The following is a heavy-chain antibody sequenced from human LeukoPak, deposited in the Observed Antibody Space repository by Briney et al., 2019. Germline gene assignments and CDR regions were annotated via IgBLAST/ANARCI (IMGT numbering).Heavy chain of an antibody. V-gene: IGHV1-24*01. CDR1: GYTLTELS. J-gene: IGHJ4*02. Sequence: PRASVKVSCKVSGYTLTELSMHWVRQAPGKGLEWMGGFDPEDGETIYAQKFQGRVTMTEDTSTDTAYMELSSLRSEDTAVYYCATDEKSQTITIFGVVIPLGYWGQGTLVTVSS. D-gene: IGHD3-3*01. CDR2: FDPEDGET. CDR3: ATDEKSQTITIFGVVIPLGY.